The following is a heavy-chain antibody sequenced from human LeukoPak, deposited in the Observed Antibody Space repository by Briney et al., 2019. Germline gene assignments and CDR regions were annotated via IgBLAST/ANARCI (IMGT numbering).Heavy chain of an antibody. J-gene: IGHJ4*02. V-gene: IGHV3-74*01. CDR2: IKSDGSST. CDR3: ARDRGHTQDY. D-gene: IGHD5-12*01. Sequence: SGGSLRLSCAASGFTFSSYWMHWVRQAPGKGLVGVSQIKSDGSSTSYADSVKGRFTISRDNAKNTLYLQMNSLRAEDTAVYYCARDRGHTQDYWGQGTLVTVSS. CDR1: GFTFSSYW.